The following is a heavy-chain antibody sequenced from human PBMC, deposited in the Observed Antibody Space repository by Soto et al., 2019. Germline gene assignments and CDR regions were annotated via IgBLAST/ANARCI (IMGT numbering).Heavy chain of an antibody. Sequence: GGSLRLSFAASGFTSSNYGMHWVRQAPGKGLEWVAFMTYDGSDKYYTDSVKGRFTISRDNSKNTLYLQMNSLRAEDTAVYYCAKDLTPYHAFDMWGQGTMVTVSS. V-gene: IGHV3-30*18. CDR1: GFTSSNYG. CDR2: MTYDGSDK. J-gene: IGHJ3*02. CDR3: AKDLTPYHAFDM.